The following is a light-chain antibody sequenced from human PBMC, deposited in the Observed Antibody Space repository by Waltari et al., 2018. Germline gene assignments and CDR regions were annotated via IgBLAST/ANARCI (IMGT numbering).Light chain of an antibody. V-gene: IGLV1-40*01. Sequence: QSVLTHPPSVSGAPGQRVTISCTGSSSNIGAGYDVHWYQQLPGTAPKLLSHGRINRPSGVPDRFSGYKSGTSASLAITGLQAEDEADYYCQSYDSSLSGYVFGTGTKVTVL. CDR2: GRI. CDR3: QSYDSSLSGYV. CDR1: SSNIGAGYD. J-gene: IGLJ1*01.